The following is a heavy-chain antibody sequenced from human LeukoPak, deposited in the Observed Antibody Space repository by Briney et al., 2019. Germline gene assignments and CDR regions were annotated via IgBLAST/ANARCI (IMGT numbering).Heavy chain of an antibody. V-gene: IGHV3-53*01. CDR1: GFTVSSNY. D-gene: IGHD4-17*01. CDR2: IYSGGST. J-gene: IGHJ6*02. Sequence: PGGSLRLSCAASGFTVSSNYMSWARQAPGKGLEWVSVIYSGGSTYYADSVKGRFTISRDNSKNTLYLQMNSLRAEDTAVYYCARETNDYGDSYGMDVWGQGTTVTVSS. CDR3: ARETNDYGDSYGMDV.